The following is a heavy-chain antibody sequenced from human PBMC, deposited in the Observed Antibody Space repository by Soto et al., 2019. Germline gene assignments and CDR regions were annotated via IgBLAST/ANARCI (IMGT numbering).Heavy chain of an antibody. V-gene: IGHV4-39*01. Sequence: SETLSLTCNVSGVSIIDTSYYWGWIRQPPGKGLEWIGTIYFNGNTFYNPSLKSRLTISVDTSKNQISLRLTSVTAADTAVYYCARQRSYWGHGTLVTVYS. J-gene: IGHJ4*01. CDR2: IYFNGNT. CDR3: ARQRSY. CDR1: GVSIIDTSYY.